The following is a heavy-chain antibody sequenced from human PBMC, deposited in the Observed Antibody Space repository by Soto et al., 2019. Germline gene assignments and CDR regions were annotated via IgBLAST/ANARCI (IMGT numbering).Heavy chain of an antibody. Sequence: EVQLVESGGGLVQPGGSLRLSCTGSGFTFSDGWMTWVRQAPGKGLEWVARIKPDESEKKYADSVKGQFSISRDNAKNSLYLQMDSLRGEDTAVYYCVRGGSNYASWGQGTLVTVAS. CDR3: VRGGSNYAS. V-gene: IGHV3-7*01. D-gene: IGHD4-4*01. CDR2: IKPDESEK. J-gene: IGHJ5*02. CDR1: GFTFSDGW.